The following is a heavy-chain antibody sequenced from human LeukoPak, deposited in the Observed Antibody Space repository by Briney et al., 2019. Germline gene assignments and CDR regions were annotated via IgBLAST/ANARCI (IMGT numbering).Heavy chain of an antibody. CDR3: ARLTTEEQLGGLDY. CDR1: GGSISGSSYY. Sequence: KPSETLSLTCTVSGGSISGSSYYWGWIRQPPGKGLEWIGSIYYSGSTYYNPSLKSRVTISVDTSKNQFSLKLSSVTAADTAVYYCARLTTEEQLGGLDYWGQGTLVTVSS. CDR2: IYYSGST. J-gene: IGHJ4*02. V-gene: IGHV4-39*01. D-gene: IGHD6-6*01.